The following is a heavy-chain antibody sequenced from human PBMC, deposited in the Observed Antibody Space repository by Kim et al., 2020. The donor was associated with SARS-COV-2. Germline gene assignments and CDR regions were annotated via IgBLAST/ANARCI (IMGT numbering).Heavy chain of an antibody. V-gene: IGHV1-69*13. CDR1: GGTFSSYA. Sequence: SVKVSCKASGGTFSSYAISWVRQAPGQGLEWMGGIIPIFGTANYAQKFQGRVTITADESTSTAYMELSSLRSEDTAVYYCASAADYRNTDKLFDYWGQGTLFTLS. CDR2: IIPIFGTA. CDR3: ASAADYRNTDKLFDY. J-gene: IGHJ4*02. D-gene: IGHD5-12*01.